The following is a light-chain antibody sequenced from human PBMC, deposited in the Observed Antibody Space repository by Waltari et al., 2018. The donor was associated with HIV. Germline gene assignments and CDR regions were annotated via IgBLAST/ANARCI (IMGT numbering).Light chain of an antibody. CDR1: SSNIGAGYD. V-gene: IGLV1-40*01. CDR2: GNS. Sequence: QSALTQPPSVSGAPGQRVTISCTGSSSNIGAGYDVHWYQQVPGTAPKLLIYGNSNRPSGVPDRFSDSKSGTSASLAVTGLQAEDEADYYCQSYDSSLSGGVFGGGTKLTVL. J-gene: IGLJ3*02. CDR3: QSYDSSLSGGV.